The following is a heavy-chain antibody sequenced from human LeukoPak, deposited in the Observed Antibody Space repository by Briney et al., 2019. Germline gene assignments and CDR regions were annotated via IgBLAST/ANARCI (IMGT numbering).Heavy chain of an antibody. CDR2: IYTSGST. CDR3: ARDLAWGAFDY. Sequence: SETLSLTCTVSGGSISSGSYYWSWIRQPAGKGLEWIGRIYTSGSTNYNSSLKSRVTISVDTSKNQFSLKLSSVTAADTAVYYCARDLAWGAFDYWGQGILVAVSS. CDR1: GGSISSGSYY. D-gene: IGHD7-27*01. J-gene: IGHJ4*02. V-gene: IGHV4-61*02.